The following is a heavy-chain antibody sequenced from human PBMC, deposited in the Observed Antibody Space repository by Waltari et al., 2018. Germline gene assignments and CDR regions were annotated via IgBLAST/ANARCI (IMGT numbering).Heavy chain of an antibody. D-gene: IGHD6-13*01. CDR2: IHPNMGET. CDR1: GYAFTSYY. CDR3: ARALSYSSSC. Sequence: QVQLVQSGAEVKKPGASVKVSCKASGYAFTSYYMHWVRQAPGQGLEWMGWIHPNMGETYYAQKFQGRVTMTRDTSITTAFMDLSRLRSDDTAVYYCARALSYSSSCWGQGTLVTVSS. J-gene: IGHJ4*02. V-gene: IGHV1-2*02.